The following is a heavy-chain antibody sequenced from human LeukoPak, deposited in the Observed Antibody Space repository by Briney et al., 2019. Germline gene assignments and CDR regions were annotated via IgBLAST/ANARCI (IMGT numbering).Heavy chain of an antibody. CDR1: GGSISSSSYY. J-gene: IGHJ3*02. CDR2: IYYSGST. V-gene: IGHV4-39*01. CDR3: ASSTLDSSGYYYHAFDI. D-gene: IGHD3-22*01. Sequence: SETLSLTCTVSGGSISSSSYYWGGIRQPPGKGLGWIGSIYYSGSTYYNPSLKSRVTISVDTSKNQFSLKLSSVTAADTAVYYCASSTLDSSGYYYHAFDIWGQGTMVTVSS.